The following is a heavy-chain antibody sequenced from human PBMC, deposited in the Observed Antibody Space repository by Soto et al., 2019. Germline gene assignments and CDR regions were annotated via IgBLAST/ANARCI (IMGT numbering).Heavy chain of an antibody. Sequence: QVQLVQSGAEEKKPGASVKVSCKASGYTFTSYAMHWVRQAPGQRLEWMGWVNAGNGNTQYSQKFQGRVTITRDTTASTAYMELSSQRSEDTAVYYCARSIVVVTALDYWGQGTLVTVSS. CDR3: ARSIVVVTALDY. V-gene: IGHV1-3*05. CDR1: GYTFTSYA. CDR2: VNAGNGNT. J-gene: IGHJ4*02. D-gene: IGHD2-21*02.